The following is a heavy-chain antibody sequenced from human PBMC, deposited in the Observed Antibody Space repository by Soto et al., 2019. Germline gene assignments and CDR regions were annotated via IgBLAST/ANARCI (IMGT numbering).Heavy chain of an antibody. CDR3: ARNPYSSGRFDP. CDR2: MTPNSGDT. J-gene: IGHJ5*02. D-gene: IGHD6-19*01. Sequence: QVQLVQSGAVVKKPGASVKVSCKASGYNFIDYDINWVRQATGQGLEWMGWMTPNSGDTGYAQKFQGRISLTRDTSTGTAYMELTSLESDDTAVYYCARNPYSSGRFDPWGQGTLVTVSS. V-gene: IGHV1-8*01. CDR1: GYNFIDYD.